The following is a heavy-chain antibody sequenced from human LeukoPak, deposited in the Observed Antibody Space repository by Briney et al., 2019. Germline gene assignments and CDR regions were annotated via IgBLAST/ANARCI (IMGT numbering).Heavy chain of an antibody. CDR1: GFTFSSYG. J-gene: IGHJ4*02. Sequence: GGSLRLSCAASGFTFSSYGMHWVRQAPGKGLEWVAVISYDGSNKYYADSVKGRFTISRDNSKSTLYLQMNSLRAEDTAVYYCARDDYGGNSRDWGQGTLVTVSS. V-gene: IGHV3-30*03. CDR2: ISYDGSNK. D-gene: IGHD4-23*01. CDR3: ARDDYGGNSRD.